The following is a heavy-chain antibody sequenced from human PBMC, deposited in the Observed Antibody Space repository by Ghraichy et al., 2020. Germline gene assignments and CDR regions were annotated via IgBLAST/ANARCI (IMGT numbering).Heavy chain of an antibody. CDR3: ATNGPTSGYYGAFEI. Sequence: GALRLSCAASGFTFDDHGMSWVRLTPTKGLEWVSGINGNGDTTGYADSVKGRFTISRDDVENSMYLQMNSLRAEDTAVYYCATNGPTSGYYGAFEIWGHGTMVTVSS. V-gene: IGHV3-20*04. D-gene: IGHD3-22*01. CDR1: GFTFDDHG. CDR2: INGNGDTT. J-gene: IGHJ3*02.